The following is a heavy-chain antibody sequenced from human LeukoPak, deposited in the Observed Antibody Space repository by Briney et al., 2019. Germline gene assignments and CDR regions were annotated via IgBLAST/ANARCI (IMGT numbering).Heavy chain of an antibody. CDR1: GYTFTSYD. D-gene: IGHD3-3*01. J-gene: IGHJ4*02. CDR2: MNPNSGNT. Sequence: ASVKVSCKASGYTFTSYDINWVRQATGQGLEWMGWMNPNSGNTGYAQKFQGRVTITRNTSISTAYMELSSLRSEDTAVYYCARSRPRVLRFLEWGSFDYWGQGTLVTVSS. V-gene: IGHV1-8*03. CDR3: ARSRPRVLRFLEWGSFDY.